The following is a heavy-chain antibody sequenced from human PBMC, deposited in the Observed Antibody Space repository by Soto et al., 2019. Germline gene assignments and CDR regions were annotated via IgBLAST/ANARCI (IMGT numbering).Heavy chain of an antibody. CDR1: GFTFTSYG. CDR2: ISYDGSNK. Sequence: QVQLVASGGGVVQPGRSLRLSCAASGFTFTSYGMHWVRQAPGKGLEWVAVISYDGSNKYYADSVKGRFTFSRDNSKNTSELQKSSLRAEDADVDYCAKSGAEAGRYYDYGMDVWGQGTTVTVSS. V-gene: IGHV3-30*18. CDR3: AKSGAEAGRYYDYGMDV. D-gene: IGHD6-13*01. J-gene: IGHJ6*02.